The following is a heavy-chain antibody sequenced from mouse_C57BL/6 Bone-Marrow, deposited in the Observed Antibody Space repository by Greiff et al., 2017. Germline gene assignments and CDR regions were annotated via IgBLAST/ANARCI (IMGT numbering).Heavy chain of an antibody. V-gene: IGHV5-4*01. D-gene: IGHD1-1*01. CDR3: ARGYYGSRAWFAY. CDR1: GFTFSSYA. J-gene: IGHJ3*01. CDR2: ISDGGSYT. Sequence: EAQRVESGGGLVKPGGSLKLSCAASGFTFSSYAMSWVRQTPEKRLEWVATISDGGSYTYYPDNVKGRFTISRDNAKNNLYLQMSHLKSEDTAMYYCARGYYGSRAWFAYWGQGTLVTVSA.